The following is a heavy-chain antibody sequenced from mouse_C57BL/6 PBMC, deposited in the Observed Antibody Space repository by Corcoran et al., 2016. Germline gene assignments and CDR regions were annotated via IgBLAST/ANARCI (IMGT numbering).Heavy chain of an antibody. V-gene: IGHV1-85*01. J-gene: IGHJ4*01. CDR3: ARYSPDYYGSTYAMDY. D-gene: IGHD1-1*01. Sequence: QVQLQQSGPELVKPGASVKLSCKASGYTFTSYDINWVKQRPGQGLEWIGWIYPRDGSTKYNEKFKGKATLTVDTSSSTAYMELHSLTSEDSAVYFCARYSPDYYGSTYAMDYWGQGTSVTVSS. CDR1: GYTFTSYD. CDR2: IYPRDGST.